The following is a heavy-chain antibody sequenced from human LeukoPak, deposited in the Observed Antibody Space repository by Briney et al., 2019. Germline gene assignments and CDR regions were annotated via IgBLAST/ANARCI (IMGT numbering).Heavy chain of an antibody. D-gene: IGHD2-15*01. CDR3: ARGRYCSGGRCYSDFDY. CDR1: GFTFSRYA. J-gene: IGHJ4*02. CDR2: ISSNGGST. V-gene: IGHV3-64*04. Sequence: PGGSLRLSCSASGFTFSRYAMHWVRQAPGKGLEYVSAISSNGGSTNYADSVKGRFTISRDNAKNSLYLQMNSLRGEDTAVYYCARGRYCSGGRCYSDFDYWGQGTLVTVFS.